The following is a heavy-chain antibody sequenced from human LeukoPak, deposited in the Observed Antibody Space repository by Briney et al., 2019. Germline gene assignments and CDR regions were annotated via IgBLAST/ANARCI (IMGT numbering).Heavy chain of an antibody. CDR2: INHSGST. J-gene: IGHJ5*02. D-gene: IGHD6-13*01. V-gene: IGHV4-34*01. CDR3: ARLYIVGYSRSTNYNWFDP. Sequence: SETLSLTCAVYGGSFSGYYWSWIRQPPGKGLEWIGEINHSGSTNYNPSIKSLVTISVDTSKNQFSLNLTSVTAADTAVYYCARLYIVGYSRSTNYNWFDPWGQGTLVTVSS. CDR1: GGSFSGYY.